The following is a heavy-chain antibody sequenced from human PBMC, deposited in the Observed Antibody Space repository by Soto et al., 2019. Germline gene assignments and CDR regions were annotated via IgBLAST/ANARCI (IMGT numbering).Heavy chain of an antibody. CDR3: ARVVVVAGLVPEYYYYYGMDV. CDR1: GGTFSNYA. J-gene: IGHJ6*02. Sequence: QVQLVQSGAEVKKPGSSVKVSCKASGGTFSNYAISWVRQAPGQGLEWMGGIIPIFGTANYAQKFQGRVTITADESTSTAYMELSSLRSEDTAVYYCARVVVVAGLVPEYYYYYGMDVWGQGTTVTVSS. CDR2: IIPIFGTA. D-gene: IGHD2-15*01. V-gene: IGHV1-69*01.